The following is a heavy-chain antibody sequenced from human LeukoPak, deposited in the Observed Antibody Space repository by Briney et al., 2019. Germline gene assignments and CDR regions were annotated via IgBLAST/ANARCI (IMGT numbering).Heavy chain of an antibody. V-gene: IGHV3-49*04. J-gene: IGHJ4*02. CDR2: IRSKAYGGTT. CDR3: TRGGYYDSSGYPLFDY. Sequence: GGSLRLSCAASGFIFRSYWMTWVRQAPGKGLEWVGFIRSKAYGGTTEYAASVKGRFTISRDDSKSIAYLQMNSLKTEDTAVYYCTRGGYYDSSGYPLFDYWGQGTLVTVSS. D-gene: IGHD3-22*01. CDR1: GFIFRSYW.